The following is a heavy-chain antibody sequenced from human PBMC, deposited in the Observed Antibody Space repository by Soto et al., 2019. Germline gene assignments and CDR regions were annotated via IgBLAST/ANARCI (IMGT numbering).Heavy chain of an antibody. V-gene: IGHV1-24*01. J-gene: IGHJ5*02. CDR3: ATWGQWLVREAPTYNWFDP. CDR2: FDPEDGET. D-gene: IGHD6-19*01. CDR1: GYIFTELS. Sequence: ASVKVSCKVSGYIFTELSMRWVRQAPGKGLEWMGGFDPEDGETIYAQKFQGRVTMTEDTSTDTAYMELSRLRSEDTAVYYCATWGQWLVREAPTYNWFDPWGQGTLVTVYS.